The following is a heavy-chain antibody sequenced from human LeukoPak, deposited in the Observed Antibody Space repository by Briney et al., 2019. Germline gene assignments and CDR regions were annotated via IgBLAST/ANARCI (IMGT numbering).Heavy chain of an antibody. J-gene: IGHJ4*02. Sequence: SETLSLTCTVSGVSISSNIYYWGWIRQPPGKGLEWIGSINYSGSTYYNPSLNSRVTISVDTSKNQFSLKLSSVTAADTAVYYCAREYCSGGSCRPFGYWGQGTLVTVSS. CDR2: INYSGST. CDR3: AREYCSGGSCRPFGY. V-gene: IGHV4-39*02. CDR1: GVSISSNIYY. D-gene: IGHD2-15*01.